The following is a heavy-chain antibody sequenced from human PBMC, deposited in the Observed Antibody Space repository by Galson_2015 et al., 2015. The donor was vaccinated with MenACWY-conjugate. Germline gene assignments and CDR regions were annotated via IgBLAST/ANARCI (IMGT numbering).Heavy chain of an antibody. CDR1: GYTFTTYW. CDR3: ARHPPGGRGMDV. CDR2: ISPGDSET. J-gene: IGHJ6*02. D-gene: IGHD1-26*01. V-gene: IGHV5-51*01. Sequence: SGAEVKKPGESLKISCKGSGYTFTTYWIGWVRQLPGKGLEWMGPISPGDSETRYSPAFQGQVTISADKSISTAYVQWDSLQASDTAMYYCARHPPGGRGMDVWGQGTTVTVSS.